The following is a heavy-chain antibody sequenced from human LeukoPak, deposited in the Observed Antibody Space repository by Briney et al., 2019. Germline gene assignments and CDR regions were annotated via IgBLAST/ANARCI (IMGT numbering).Heavy chain of an antibody. J-gene: IGHJ4*02. CDR2: INPNSGGT. D-gene: IGHD1-1*01. CDR1: GGTFSSYA. V-gene: IGHV1-2*02. Sequence: ASVNVSCKASGGTFSSYAISWVRQAPGQGLEWMGWINPNSGGTNYAQKFQGRVTMTRDTSISTAYMELSRLRSDDTAVYYCARGNGDWNYVDYWGQGTLVTVSS. CDR3: ARGNGDWNYVDY.